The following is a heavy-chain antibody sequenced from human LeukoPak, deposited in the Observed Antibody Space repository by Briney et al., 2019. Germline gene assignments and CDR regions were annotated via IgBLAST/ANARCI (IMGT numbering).Heavy chain of an antibody. CDR3: ARGGSSSWYPLMK. D-gene: IGHD2-2*01. CDR1: GGSMTNYS. J-gene: IGHJ4*02. V-gene: IGHV4-4*07. CDR2: IYGNGNT. Sequence: SETLSLTCTVSGGSMTNYSWHWIRQPAGKGLEWIGHIYGNGNTDFNPSLNSRLTISLDKSQNQFSLKLNSVTAADTAVYYCARGGSSSWYPLMKWGQGILVTVSS.